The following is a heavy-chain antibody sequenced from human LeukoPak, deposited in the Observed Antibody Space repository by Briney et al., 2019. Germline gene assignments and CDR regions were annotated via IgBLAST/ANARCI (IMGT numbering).Heavy chain of an antibody. CDR2: FDPEDGET. CDR1: GYTLTEMS. J-gene: IGHJ6*02. CDR3: TTCLNGAGQPVAIYYYGMDV. Sequence: ASVKVSCKVSGYTLTEMSIHWVRQAPGGVLEWMGGFDPEDGETVYAPKFQGRVTMTEDTSADTAYMELSSLRSEDTAVYYCTTCLNGAGQPVAIYYYGMDVWGQGTTVTVSS. D-gene: IGHD2-2*01. V-gene: IGHV1-24*01.